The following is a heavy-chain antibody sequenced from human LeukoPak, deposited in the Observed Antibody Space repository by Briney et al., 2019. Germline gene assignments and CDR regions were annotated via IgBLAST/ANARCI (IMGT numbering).Heavy chain of an antibody. J-gene: IGHJ1*01. CDR3: ASPESSCSGGSCYFPGFQH. CDR1: GDSVSSNTAA. V-gene: IGHV6-1*01. CDR2: TYYRSKWYY. D-gene: IGHD2-15*01. Sequence: SQTLSLTCAISGDSVSSNTAAWSWIRQSPSRGLEWLGRTYYRSKWYYDYAVSVKSRITINPDTSNNQFSLQLSSVIPEDTAVYYCASPESSCSGGSCYFPGFQHWGQGTLVTVSS.